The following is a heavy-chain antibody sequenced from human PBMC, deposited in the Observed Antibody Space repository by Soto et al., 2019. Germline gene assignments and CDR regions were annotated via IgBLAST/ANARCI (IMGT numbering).Heavy chain of an antibody. J-gene: IGHJ6*02. CDR1: GGSISSYY. CDR3: ARDSYSSSPFDYYYGMDV. V-gene: IGHV4-59*01. CDR2: IYYSGST. Sequence: PSETLSLTCTVSGGSISSYYWSWMRQPPGKGLEWIGYIYYSGSTNYNPSLKSRVTISVDTSKNQFSLKLSSVTAADTAVYYCARDSYSSSPFDYYYGMDVWGQGTTVTVSS. D-gene: IGHD6-13*01.